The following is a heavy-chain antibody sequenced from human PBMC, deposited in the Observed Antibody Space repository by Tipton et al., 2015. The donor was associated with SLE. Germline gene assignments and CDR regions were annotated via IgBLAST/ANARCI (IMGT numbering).Heavy chain of an antibody. J-gene: IGHJ4*02. CDR2: INHSGTS. CDR1: GYSISSGYY. D-gene: IGHD5-24*01. V-gene: IGHV4-38-2*02. CDR3: ARRRDGYNFDY. Sequence: GLVKPSETLSLTCTVSGYSISSGYYWGWIRQSTGQGLEWIASINHSGTSYYNPSLKTRVTISVDTSKNKFSLKLSSVTAADTAVYYCARRRDGYNFDYWGQGTLVTVSS.